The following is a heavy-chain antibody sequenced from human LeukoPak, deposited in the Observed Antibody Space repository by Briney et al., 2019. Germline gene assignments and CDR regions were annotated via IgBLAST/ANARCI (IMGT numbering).Heavy chain of an antibody. J-gene: IGHJ3*02. CDR2: IYTSGST. CDR1: GGSISSYY. D-gene: IGHD6-13*01. V-gene: IGHV4-4*07. Sequence: SETLSLTCTVSGGSISSYYWSWIRQPAGKGLEWIGRIYTSGSTNYNPSLKSRVTISVDTSKNQFSLNLSSVTAADTAVYYCARLYRLSSRVMDAFDIWGQGTMVTASS. CDR3: ARLYRLSSRVMDAFDI.